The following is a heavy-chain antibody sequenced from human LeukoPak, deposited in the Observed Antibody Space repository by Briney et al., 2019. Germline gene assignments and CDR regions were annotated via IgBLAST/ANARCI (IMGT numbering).Heavy chain of an antibody. J-gene: IGHJ4*02. Sequence: GGSLRLSCTGFGFTFGDYGMSWSRQAPGKGLEWVGFIRSIDYGGTTEYAASVKGRFTISRDDSKSIAYLQMNSLKTEDTAVYYCVRGDSSSWYSFDYWGQGSPVTVSS. CDR1: GFTFGDYG. CDR3: VRGDSSSWYSFDY. D-gene: IGHD6-13*01. CDR2: IRSIDYGGTT. V-gene: IGHV3-49*03.